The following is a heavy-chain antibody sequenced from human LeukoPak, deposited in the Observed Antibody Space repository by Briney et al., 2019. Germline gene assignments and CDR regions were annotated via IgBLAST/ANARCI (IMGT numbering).Heavy chain of an antibody. Sequence: PGGSLRLSCAASGFTFSDYYMSWIRQAPGKGLEWVSCISSGGSPLYYADSVKGRFTISRDNAKNSLYLQMNSLRAEDTAVYFCARDISNYHYISGSYPIDYWGQGTLVTVSS. CDR1: GFTFSDYY. V-gene: IGHV3-11*01. CDR2: ISSGGSPL. D-gene: IGHD3-10*01. CDR3: ARDISNYHYISGSYPIDY. J-gene: IGHJ4*02.